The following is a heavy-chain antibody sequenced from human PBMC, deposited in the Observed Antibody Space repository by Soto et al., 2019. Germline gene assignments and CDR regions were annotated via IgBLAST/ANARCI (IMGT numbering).Heavy chain of an antibody. CDR2: FDREDGET. V-gene: IGHV1-24*01. CDR3: AHGEGIVKSIVYFDS. D-gene: IGHD1-26*01. CDR1: GYFLTALS. J-gene: IGHJ4*02. Sequence: ASVKVSCKVSGYFLTALSIHWVRQAPGKGLEWRGGFDREDGETLYAQKFQGRVTMTEDTSTDSAYMELSSLTSEDTAIYYCAHGEGIVKSIVYFDSWAQGTLVTVSS.